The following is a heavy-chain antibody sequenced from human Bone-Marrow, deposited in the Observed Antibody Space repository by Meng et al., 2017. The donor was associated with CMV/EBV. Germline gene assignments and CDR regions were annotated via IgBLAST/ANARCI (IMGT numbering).Heavy chain of an antibody. CDR1: GGSISSYY. CDR2: IHYSGGT. J-gene: IGHJ4*02. D-gene: IGHD3-10*01. CDR3: ARLAGGGFDY. V-gene: IGHV4-59*01. Sequence: GSLRLSCTVSGGSISSYYWSWIRQPPGKGLEWIGYIHYSGGTNYNPSLKSRVTISVDTSKNQFSLKLSSVTAADTAVYYCARLAGGGFDYWGQGTLVTVSS.